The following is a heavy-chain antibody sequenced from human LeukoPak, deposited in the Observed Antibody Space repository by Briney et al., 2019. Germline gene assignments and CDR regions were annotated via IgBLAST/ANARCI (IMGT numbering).Heavy chain of an antibody. CDR1: GGSITTYY. CDR2: IYYSGST. D-gene: IGHD3-16*02. CDR3: AGIHLGELSSINWFDP. J-gene: IGHJ5*02. V-gene: IGHV4-59*01. Sequence: PSETLSPTCTVSGGSITTYYWSWLRQPPGKGLEWIGYIYYSGSTNYNPSLKSRVTISVDTSKNQFSLKLSSVTAADTAVYYCAGIHLGELSSINWFDPWGQGTLVTVSS.